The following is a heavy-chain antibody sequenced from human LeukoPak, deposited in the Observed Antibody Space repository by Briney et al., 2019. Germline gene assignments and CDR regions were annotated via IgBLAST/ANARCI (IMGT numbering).Heavy chain of an antibody. CDR2: IIYDGSNK. CDR3: AKGGSTVTLHADY. D-gene: IGHD4-17*01. J-gene: IGHJ4*02. V-gene: IGHV3-30*18. Sequence: GGSLRLSCAASGFTFSSYGMHWVRQAPGKGLEWVAVIIYDGSNKYYADSVKGRFTISRDNSKNTLYLQMNGLRAEDTAVYYCAKGGSTVTLHADYWGQGTLVTVSS. CDR1: GFTFSSYG.